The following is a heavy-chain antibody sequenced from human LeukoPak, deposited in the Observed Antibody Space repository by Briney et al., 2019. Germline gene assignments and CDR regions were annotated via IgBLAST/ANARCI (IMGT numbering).Heavy chain of an antibody. D-gene: IGHD2-21*02. CDR2: ISYDGSNK. Sequence: PGGSLRLSCAASGFTFSSYAMHWVRQAPGKGLEWVAVISYDGSNKYYADSVKGRFTISRDNSKNTLYLQMNSLRAEDTAVYYCAMGRLLDYWGQGTLVTVSS. J-gene: IGHJ4*02. CDR1: GFTFSSYA. V-gene: IGHV3-30*04. CDR3: AMGRLLDY.